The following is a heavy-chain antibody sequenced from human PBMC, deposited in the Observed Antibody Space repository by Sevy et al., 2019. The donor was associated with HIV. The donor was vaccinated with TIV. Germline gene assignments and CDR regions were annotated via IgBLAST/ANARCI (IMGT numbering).Heavy chain of an antibody. CDR3: AGSCTNMVRGVYNWFDP. CDR2: ISSSGTTI. CDR1: GFTFSTYS. D-gene: IGHD3-10*01. Sequence: GGSLRLSCAASGFTFSTYSMHWVRQAPGKGLEWLSYISSSGTTIYYADSVKGRFTISRDNAKNSLSLQMNSLRAEDTAVYYCAGSCTNMVRGVYNWFDPWGQGTLVTVSS. J-gene: IGHJ5*02. V-gene: IGHV3-48*01.